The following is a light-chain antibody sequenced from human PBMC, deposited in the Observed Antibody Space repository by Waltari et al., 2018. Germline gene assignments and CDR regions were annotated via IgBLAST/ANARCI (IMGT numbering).Light chain of an antibody. CDR3: QQYNSYSRT. CDR2: KAS. J-gene: IGKJ1*01. Sequence: DIQMTQSPSTLSASVGDRVTITCRASQSVSIWLAWYQQKPGKAPNLLIYKASTLESGVPSGFSGSGSGTEFTLTISSLQPDDFATYYCQQYNSYSRTFGQGTKVEI. CDR1: QSVSIW. V-gene: IGKV1-5*03.